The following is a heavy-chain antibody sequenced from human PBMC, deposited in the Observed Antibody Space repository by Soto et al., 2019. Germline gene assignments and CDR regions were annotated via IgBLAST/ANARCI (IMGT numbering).Heavy chain of an antibody. V-gene: IGHV4-61*01. CDR2: IYYSGST. Sequence: SETLSLTCPVSGGSVSSGSYYWSWIRQPPGKGLEWIGYIYYSGSTNYNPSLKSRVTISVDTSKNQFSLKLSSVTAADTAVYYCASFYFDAFDIWGQGTMVTVSS. CDR1: GGSVSSGSYY. D-gene: IGHD1-26*01. CDR3: ASFYFDAFDI. J-gene: IGHJ3*02.